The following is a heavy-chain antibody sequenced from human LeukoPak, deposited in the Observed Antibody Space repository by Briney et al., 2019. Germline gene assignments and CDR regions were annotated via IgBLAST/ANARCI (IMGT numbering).Heavy chain of an antibody. CDR2: ISGSGGST. V-gene: IGHV3-23*01. J-gene: IGHJ4*02. Sequence: GGSLRLSCAASGFTFISYAMSWVRQAPGKGLEWVSAISGSGGSTYYADSVKGRFTISRDNSKTTLYLQMNSLRAEDTAVYYYAKDFEGIAANWGQGTLVTVSS. D-gene: IGHD6-13*01. CDR3: AKDFEGIAAN. CDR1: GFTFISYA.